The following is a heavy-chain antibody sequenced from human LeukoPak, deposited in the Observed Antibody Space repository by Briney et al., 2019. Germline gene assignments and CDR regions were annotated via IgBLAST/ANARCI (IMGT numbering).Heavy chain of an antibody. CDR2: IYTSGST. CDR1: GVSISSYY. CDR3: ARARCSSTSCYWSWFDP. Sequence: SETLSLTCTVSGVSISSYYWSWIRQPAGKGLEWIGRIYTSGSTNYNPSLKSRVTMSVDTSKNQFSLRLRSVTAADTAVYYCARARCSSTSCYWSWFDPWGQGTLVTVSS. D-gene: IGHD2-2*01. V-gene: IGHV4-4*07. J-gene: IGHJ5*02.